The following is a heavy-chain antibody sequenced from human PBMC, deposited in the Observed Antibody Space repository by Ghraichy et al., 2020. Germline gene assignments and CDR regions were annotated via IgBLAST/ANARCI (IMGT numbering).Heavy chain of an antibody. V-gene: IGHV3-21*01. CDR2: ISSSSSYI. D-gene: IGHD3-3*01. CDR3: AREAGFFGSREHDAFDI. J-gene: IGHJ3*02. Sequence: GGSLRLSCAASGFTFSSYSMNWVRQAPGKGLEWVSSISSSSSYIYYADSVKGRFTISRDNAKNSLYLQMNSLRAEDTAVYYCAREAGFFGSREHDAFDIWGQGTMVTVSS. CDR1: GFTFSSYS.